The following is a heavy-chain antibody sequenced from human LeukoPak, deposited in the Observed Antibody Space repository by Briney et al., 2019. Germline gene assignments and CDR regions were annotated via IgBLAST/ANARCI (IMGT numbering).Heavy chain of an antibody. CDR1: GYTFTNYG. V-gene: IGHV1-18*01. D-gene: IGHD2-15*01. CDR2: ISAYNGST. J-gene: IGHJ3*02. CDR3: ARGCSGGRCYSVDAFDI. Sequence: GASVKVSCKASGYTFTNYGISWARQAPGQGLEWMGWISAYNGSTNYAQKLQVRISMTTDTSTSTAYMELRSLRSDDTAVYYCARGCSGGRCYSVDAFDIWGQGTVVTVSS.